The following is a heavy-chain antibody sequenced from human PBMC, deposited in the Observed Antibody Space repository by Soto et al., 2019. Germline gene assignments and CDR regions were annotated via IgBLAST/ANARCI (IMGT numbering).Heavy chain of an antibody. J-gene: IGHJ6*03. V-gene: IGHV3-23*01. D-gene: IGHD2-2*01. Sequence: PGGSLRLSCAASVFTFSSYAMSWVRQAPGKGLEWVSAISGSGGSTYYADSVKGRFTISRDNSKNTLYLQMNSLRAEDTAVYYCAKDYEYCSSTSCQYYYYYYMDVWGKGTTVTVSS. CDR2: ISGSGGST. CDR1: VFTFSSYA. CDR3: AKDYEYCSSTSCQYYYYYYMDV.